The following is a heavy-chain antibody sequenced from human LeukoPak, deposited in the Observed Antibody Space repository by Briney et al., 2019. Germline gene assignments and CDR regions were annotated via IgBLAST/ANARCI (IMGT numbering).Heavy chain of an antibody. CDR2: ISGSGGGT. Sequence: GGSLRLSCAASGFTFSTYTMTWVRQAPGKGLEWVSSISGSGGGTYYADSVKGRFTISRDNSKNTLYLQMNSLRAEDTAVYYCAKDGAVAGTEPYYFDYWGQGTLVTVSS. J-gene: IGHJ4*02. CDR3: AKDGAVAGTEPYYFDY. D-gene: IGHD6-19*01. V-gene: IGHV3-23*01. CDR1: GFTFSTYT.